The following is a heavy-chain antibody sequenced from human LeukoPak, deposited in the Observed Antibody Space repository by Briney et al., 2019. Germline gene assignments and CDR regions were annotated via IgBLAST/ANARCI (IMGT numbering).Heavy chain of an antibody. CDR3: ARDRAGPNYYYYMDV. CDR1: GGSISSGSYY. V-gene: IGHV4-61*02. CDR2: IYTSGST. D-gene: IGHD6-19*01. J-gene: IGHJ6*03. Sequence: SETLSLTCTVSGGSISSGSYYWSWIRQPAGKGLEWIGRIYTSGSTNYNPSLKSRVTISVDTSKNQFSLKLSSVTAADTAVYYCARDRAGPNYYYYMDVWGKGTTVTVSS.